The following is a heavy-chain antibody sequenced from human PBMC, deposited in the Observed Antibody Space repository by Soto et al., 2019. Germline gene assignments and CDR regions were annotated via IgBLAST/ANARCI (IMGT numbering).Heavy chain of an antibody. CDR3: ARDHYDFWSGYAEYYFDY. CDR1: GFTFSSYG. CDR2: IWYDGSNK. D-gene: IGHD3-3*01. J-gene: IGHJ4*02. Sequence: GGSLRLSCAASGFTFSSYGMHWVRQAPGKGLEWVAVIWYDGSNKYYADSVKGRFTISRDNSKNTLYLQMNSLRAEDTAVYYCARDHYDFWSGYAEYYFDYWGQGTLVTVSS. V-gene: IGHV3-33*01.